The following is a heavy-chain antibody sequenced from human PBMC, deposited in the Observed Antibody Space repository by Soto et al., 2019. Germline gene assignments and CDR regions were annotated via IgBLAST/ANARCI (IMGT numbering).Heavy chain of an antibody. CDR3: AREGSYSAYNFAHGIQLWSFDF. Sequence: XTLSLPCTVSGGSLNTFEWSWVRQPAGKGLEWAGRIFSSGSTSFNPSLESRVAMSVDTSKNDFSLNLRSVTAADMAVYYCAREGSYSAYNFAHGIQLWSFDFWGQGALVTVSS. D-gene: IGHD5-12*01. V-gene: IGHV4-4*07. CDR2: IFSSGST. J-gene: IGHJ4*02. CDR1: GGSLNTFE.